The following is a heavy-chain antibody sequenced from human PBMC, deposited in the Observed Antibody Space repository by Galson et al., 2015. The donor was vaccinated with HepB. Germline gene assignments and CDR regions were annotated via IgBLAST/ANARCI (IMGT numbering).Heavy chain of an antibody. CDR3: ARDLNGGAMDV. D-gene: IGHD7-27*01. CDR1: GFTSSEYA. J-gene: IGHJ6*02. CDR2: ISFDGTQS. V-gene: IGHV3-30*15. Sequence: SLRLSCAASGFTSSEYALHWVRQAPVKGLEWVAVISFDGTQSYYADSVTGRFTIPRDNSRNTLFLQLSGLRYDDTAIYYCARDLNGGAMDVWGQGTTVTVSS.